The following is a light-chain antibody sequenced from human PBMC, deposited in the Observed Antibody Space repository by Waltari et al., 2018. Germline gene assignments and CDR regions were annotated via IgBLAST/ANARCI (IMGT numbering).Light chain of an antibody. CDR1: QTVLYSSNNKNY. CDR3: QEYYTFYT. V-gene: IGKV4-1*01. J-gene: IGKJ2*01. Sequence: DIVMTQSPDSLAVSLGGRATINCKASQTVLYSSNNKNYLAWYQQKLGRPPKLLIYWASTRASWVPDRFTGSGSGTDFTLTISNLQAEDVAVYYCQEYYTFYTFGQGTKLEIK. CDR2: WAS.